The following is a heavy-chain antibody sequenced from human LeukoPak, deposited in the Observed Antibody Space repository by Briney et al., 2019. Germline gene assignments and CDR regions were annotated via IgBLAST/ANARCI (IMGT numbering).Heavy chain of an antibody. CDR2: INSDGSST. V-gene: IGHV3-74*01. Sequence: PGGSLRLSCGASGFTFRSYWMHWVRQAPGKGLVWVSRINSDGSSTSYADSVKGRFTISRDNAKDTVYLQMNRLRAEDTAVYYCARGGVRGVLLPVDYWGQGVLVAVSS. CDR3: ARGGVRGVLLPVDY. D-gene: IGHD3-10*01. J-gene: IGHJ4*02. CDR1: GFTFRSYW.